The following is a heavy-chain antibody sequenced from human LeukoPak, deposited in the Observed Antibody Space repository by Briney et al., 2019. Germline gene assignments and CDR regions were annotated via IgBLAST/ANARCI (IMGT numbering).Heavy chain of an antibody. V-gene: IGHV3-23*01. CDR2: ISGSGGST. Sequence: GGTLRLSCAASGFTFSRYGMSWVRQAPGKGLEWVSAISGSGGSTYYADSVKGRFTISRDNSKNTLYLQMNSLRAEDTAVYYCAKDPYDSSGYYWAYFDYWGQGTLVTVSS. D-gene: IGHD3-22*01. CDR3: AKDPYDSSGYYWAYFDY. J-gene: IGHJ4*02. CDR1: GFTFSRYG.